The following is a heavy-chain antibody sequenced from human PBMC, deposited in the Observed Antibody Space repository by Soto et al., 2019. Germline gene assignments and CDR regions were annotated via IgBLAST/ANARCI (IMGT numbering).Heavy chain of an antibody. CDR2: ISAYNGNT. Sequence: QAQLVQSGAEVKKPGASVKVSCTASAYTFSNYGISWVRQAPGQGLEWMGWISAYNGNTNYAQKLQGRDTMTTDTYTSTAYMELRSLRSDVTAVYYCARGSSLVPAAVYGMDVWGQGTTVTVSS. V-gene: IGHV1-18*01. CDR1: AYTFSNYG. CDR3: ARGSSLVPAAVYGMDV. D-gene: IGHD2-2*01. J-gene: IGHJ6*01.